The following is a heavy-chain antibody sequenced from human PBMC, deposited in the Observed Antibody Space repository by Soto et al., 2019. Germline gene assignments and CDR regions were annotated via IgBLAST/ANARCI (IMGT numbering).Heavy chain of an antibody. CDR3: ARDSDQLLLDYYFYGMDV. D-gene: IGHD2-2*01. CDR2: VSYDGSFK. Sequence: QVQLVESGGGVVQPGGSLRLSCEASGFTFSKFGIHWVRQAPGKGLEWVAVVSYDGSFKYYADSVKGRFTISRDNSKNHLYLQVNGLRPEDTSLYYCARDSDQLLLDYYFYGMDVWGQGTTVTVSS. J-gene: IGHJ6*02. CDR1: GFTFSKFG. V-gene: IGHV3-30*03.